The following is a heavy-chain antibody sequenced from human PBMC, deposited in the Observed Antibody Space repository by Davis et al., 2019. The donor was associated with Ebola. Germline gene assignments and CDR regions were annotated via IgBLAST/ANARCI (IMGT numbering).Heavy chain of an antibody. J-gene: IGHJ4*02. V-gene: IGHV6-1*01. Sequence: LRLSCAISGDSVSSNSAAWNWIRQSPSRGLEWLGRTYYRSKWYNDYAVSVKSRITINPDTSKNQFSLQLNSVTPEDTAVYYCARTGYSSGWLDYWGQGTLVTVSS. D-gene: IGHD6-19*01. CDR2: TYYRSKWYN. CDR3: ARTGYSSGWLDY. CDR1: GDSVSSNSAA.